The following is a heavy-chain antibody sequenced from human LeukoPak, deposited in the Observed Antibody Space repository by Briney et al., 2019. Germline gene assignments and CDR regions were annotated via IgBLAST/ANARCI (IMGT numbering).Heavy chain of an antibody. CDR3: ARDIPESLRFLEWFLFDY. CDR2: ISSSSSYI. J-gene: IGHJ4*02. D-gene: IGHD3-3*01. Sequence: PGGSLRLTCAASGFTFSSYSMNWVRQAPGKGLEWVSSISSSSSYIYYADSVKGRFTISRDNAKNSLYLQMNSLRAEDTAVYYCARDIPESLRFLEWFLFDYWGQGTLVTVSS. CDR1: GFTFSSYS. V-gene: IGHV3-21*01.